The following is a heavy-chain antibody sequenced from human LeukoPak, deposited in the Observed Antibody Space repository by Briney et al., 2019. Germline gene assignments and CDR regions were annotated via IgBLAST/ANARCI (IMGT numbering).Heavy chain of an antibody. J-gene: IGHJ4*02. D-gene: IGHD6-6*01. CDR3: ARQAARGFDY. CDR2: INHSGST. Sequence: PSETLSHTCAVYGGSFSGYYWSWIRQPPGKGLEWIGEINHSGSTNYNPSLKSRVTISVDTSKSQFSLKLSSVTAADTAVYYCARQAARGFDYWGQGTLVTVSS. CDR1: GGSFSGYY. V-gene: IGHV4-34*01.